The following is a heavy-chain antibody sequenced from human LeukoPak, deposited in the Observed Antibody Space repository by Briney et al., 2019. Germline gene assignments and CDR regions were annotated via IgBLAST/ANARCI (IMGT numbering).Heavy chain of an antibody. CDR1: GFTFSSYW. D-gene: IGHD3-10*01. J-gene: IGHJ6*04. CDR2: IKQDGSEK. Sequence: GGSLRLSCAASGFTFSSYWMSWVRQAPGEGLEWVANIKQDGSEKYYVDSVKGRFTISRDNAKNSLYLQMNSLRAEDTAVYYCAREGRITMVRGVYYYYYGMDVWGKGTTVTVSS. V-gene: IGHV3-7*03. CDR3: AREGRITMVRGVYYYYYGMDV.